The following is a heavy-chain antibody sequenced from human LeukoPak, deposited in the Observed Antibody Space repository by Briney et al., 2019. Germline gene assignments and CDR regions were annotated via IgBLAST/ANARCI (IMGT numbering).Heavy chain of an antibody. Sequence: GRSLRLSCAASGFTFDDYAMHWVSQAPAKGMEWVSLISGDGGSTYYADSVKGRFTISRDNSKNSLYLQMNSLRTEDTALYYCAKAPGGYYGGTRYYYMDVWGKGTTVTVSS. CDR1: GFTFDDYA. D-gene: IGHD3-10*01. J-gene: IGHJ6*03. CDR3: AKAPGGYYGGTRYYYMDV. V-gene: IGHV3-43*02. CDR2: ISGDGGST.